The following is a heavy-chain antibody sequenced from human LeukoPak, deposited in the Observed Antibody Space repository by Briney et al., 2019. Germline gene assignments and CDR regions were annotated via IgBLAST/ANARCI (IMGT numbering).Heavy chain of an antibody. J-gene: IGHJ6*03. D-gene: IGHD1-26*01. CDR3: ARDRSGSYLVTADYYMDV. CDR1: GFTFSSYS. Sequence: GGSLRLSCAASGFTFSSYSMNWVRQAPGKGREWVSSISSSSSYIYYADSVKGRFTISRDNAKNSLYLQMNSLRAEDTAVYYCARDRSGSYLVTADYYMDVWGKGTTVTVSS. V-gene: IGHV3-21*01. CDR2: ISSSSSYI.